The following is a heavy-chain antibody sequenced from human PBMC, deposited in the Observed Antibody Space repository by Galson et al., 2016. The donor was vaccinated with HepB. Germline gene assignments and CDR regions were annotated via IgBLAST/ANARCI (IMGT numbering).Heavy chain of an antibody. CDR3: ARDPGEVATRPSYFDS. V-gene: IGHV3-11*01. CDR1: GFTFGDYY. Sequence: SLRLSCAASGFTFGDYYMSWIRQAPGKGLEWISFISGSGVTTFYADSVTGRFTISRDNAKNSLYLQMNNLTAEDTAMYYCARDPGEVATRPSYFDSWGQGALVTVSS. D-gene: IGHD6-6*01. CDR2: ISGSGVTT. J-gene: IGHJ4*02.